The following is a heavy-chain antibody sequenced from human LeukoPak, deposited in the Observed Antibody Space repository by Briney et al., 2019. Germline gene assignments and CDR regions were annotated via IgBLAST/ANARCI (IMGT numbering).Heavy chain of an antibody. CDR1: GGSLRSSGHW. Sequence: KTSETLSLTCTVSGGSLRSSGHWWVWIRQPPGKGLEWIGSIHYSGKVYYNLSLKSRVTTSVDTSTDQFSLRLSSATAAGTAIYYCARQSGDQSSAWYFDAWGQGTLVTVSS. J-gene: IGHJ4*02. CDR2: IHYSGKV. CDR3: ARQSGDQSSAWYFDA. V-gene: IGHV4-39*01. D-gene: IGHD6-19*01.